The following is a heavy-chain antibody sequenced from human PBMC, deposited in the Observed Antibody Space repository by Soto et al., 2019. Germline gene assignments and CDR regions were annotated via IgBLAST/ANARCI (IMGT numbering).Heavy chain of an antibody. CDR1: GGSISSSSYY. J-gene: IGHJ5*02. CDR2: IYYSGST. V-gene: IGHV4-39*01. D-gene: IGHD3-3*01. CDR3: AGSYYDFWSGYYTGWFDP. Sequence: KASETLSLTCTVSGGSISSSSYYWGWIRQPPGKGLEWIGSIYYSGSTYYNPSLKSRVTISVDTSKNQFSLKLSSVTAADTAVYYCAGSYYDFWSGYYTGWFDPWGQGTLVTVSS.